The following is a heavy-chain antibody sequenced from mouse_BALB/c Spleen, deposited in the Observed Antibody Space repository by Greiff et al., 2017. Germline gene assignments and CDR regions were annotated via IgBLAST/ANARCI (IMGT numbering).Heavy chain of an antibody. CDR1: GYTFTDYN. CDR3: AYRYDAY. CDR2: IYPYNGGT. D-gene: IGHD2-14*01. J-gene: IGHJ3*01. Sequence: EVQLQQSGPELVKPGASVKISCKASGYTFTDYNMHWVKQSHGKSLEWIGYIYPYNGGTGYNQKFKSKATLTVDNSSSTAYMELRSLTSEDSAVYYCAYRYDAYWGQGTLVTVSA. V-gene: IGHV1S29*02.